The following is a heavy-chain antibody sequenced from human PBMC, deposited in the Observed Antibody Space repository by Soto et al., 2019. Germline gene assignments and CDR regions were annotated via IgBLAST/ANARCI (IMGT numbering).Heavy chain of an antibody. CDR2: INPSGGST. CDR1: GYTFTSYY. J-gene: IGHJ5*02. CDR3: ARAAPTYYDFWSGYYGSCFDP. Sequence: ASVNVSCKASGYTFTSYYIHWVRQAPGQGLEWMGIINPSGGSTSYAQKFQGRVTMTRDTSTSTVYMELSSVTAADTAVYYCARAAPTYYDFWSGYYGSCFDPWGQGTLVTVSS. D-gene: IGHD3-3*01. V-gene: IGHV1-46*01.